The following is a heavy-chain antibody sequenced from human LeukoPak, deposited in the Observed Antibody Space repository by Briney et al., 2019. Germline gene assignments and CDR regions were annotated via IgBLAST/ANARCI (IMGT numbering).Heavy chain of an antibody. D-gene: IGHD6-6*01. J-gene: IGHJ4*02. CDR2: ISGSGGST. Sequence: GGSLRLSCAASGFTFSSYAMSWVRQAPGKGLEWVSAISGSGGSTYYADSVKGRFTISRDNSKNMLYLQMNSLRAADTAVYYCGKDGYRSSLGIQGYWGQGTLVSVSS. CDR1: GFTFSSYA. V-gene: IGHV3-23*01. CDR3: GKDGYRSSLGIQGY.